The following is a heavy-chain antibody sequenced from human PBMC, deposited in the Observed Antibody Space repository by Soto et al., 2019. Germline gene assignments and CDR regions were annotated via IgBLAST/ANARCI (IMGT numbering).Heavy chain of an antibody. J-gene: IGHJ4*02. CDR1: DASIDTYY. CDR3: ARGVYGAYLDY. CDR2: ISNTGSR. D-gene: IGHD3-10*01. Sequence: KPSXTLXLTCTVSDASIDTYYYNWSRQPPGKGLVCVGSISNTGSRNYNPSLESRVTISEDTSKNHFSLQLTSVTSADTAVYFCARGVYGAYLDYWGQGVLVTVSS. V-gene: IGHV4-59*01.